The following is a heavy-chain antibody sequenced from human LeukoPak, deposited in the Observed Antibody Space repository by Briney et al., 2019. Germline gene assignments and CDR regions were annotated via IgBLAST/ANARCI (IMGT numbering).Heavy chain of an antibody. V-gene: IGHV3-7*01. CDR3: ARAGRADGDYHYFDY. CDR2: MNIDGSEK. J-gene: IGHJ4*02. CDR1: GFTFSRYW. Sequence: HPGGSLRLSCAASGFTFSRYWMGWVRQAPGKRPEWVANMNIDGSEKYYADSVKGRFTISRDNSKNTLYLQMNSLRAEDTAVYYCARAGRADGDYHYFDYWGQGTLVTVSS. D-gene: IGHD4-17*01.